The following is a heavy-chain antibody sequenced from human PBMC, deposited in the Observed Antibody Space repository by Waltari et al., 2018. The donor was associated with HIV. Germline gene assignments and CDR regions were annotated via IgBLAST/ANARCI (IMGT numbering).Heavy chain of an antibody. Sequence: EVQLVESGGGLVEPGGSLRLSCAASGFTVSSNYMSWFRRAPGKGLEWVSVIYSGGSTYYADSVKGRFTISRDNSKNTLYLQMNSLRAEDTAVYYCARWFDYDSSGCFDYWGQGTLVTVSS. D-gene: IGHD3-22*01. CDR1: GFTVSSNY. CDR2: IYSGGST. CDR3: ARWFDYDSSGCFDY. V-gene: IGHV3-66*01. J-gene: IGHJ4*02.